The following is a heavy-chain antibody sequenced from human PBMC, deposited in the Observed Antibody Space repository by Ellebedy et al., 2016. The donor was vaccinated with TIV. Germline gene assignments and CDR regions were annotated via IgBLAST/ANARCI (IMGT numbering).Heavy chain of an antibody. CDR1: GFLFNQYG. J-gene: IGHJ5*01. CDR3: ANMAWGNEDYSVDS. CDR2: IANDGRNK. V-gene: IGHV3-30*18. D-gene: IGHD2-21*01. Sequence: GGSLRLXCAASGFLFNQYGMHWVRQAPGKGLEWVAVIANDGRNKYYGDSVKGRFTISRDNSKNTLYLQMNSLKAEDTAVYYCANMAWGNEDYSVDSWGQGTLVTVSS.